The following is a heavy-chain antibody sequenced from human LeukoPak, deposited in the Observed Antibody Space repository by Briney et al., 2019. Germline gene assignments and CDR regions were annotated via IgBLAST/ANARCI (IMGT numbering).Heavy chain of an antibody. D-gene: IGHD4-17*01. Sequence: PSETLSLTCAVYGGSFSGYYCRWIRQPPGEGLQWIGEINHSGSTNYNPSLKSRVTISVDTSKNQFSLQLSSVTAADTAVYYCARARRTVPTRDFDYWGQGTLVTVSS. V-gene: IGHV4-34*01. J-gene: IGHJ4*02. CDR3: ARARRTVPTRDFDY. CDR1: GGSFSGYY. CDR2: INHSGST.